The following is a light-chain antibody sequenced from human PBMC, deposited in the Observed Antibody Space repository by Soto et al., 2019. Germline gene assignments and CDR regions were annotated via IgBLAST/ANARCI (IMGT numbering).Light chain of an antibody. J-gene: IGLJ1*01. V-gene: IGLV1-44*01. CDR3: AAWDDSLNAYV. Sequence: QSVLTQPPSASGTPAQRVTISCSGSSSNIMSNTVNWYQVLPGTAPKVLIQGNHQRPSGVPARFSGSKSGTSASRAISGLQSEDEADYYCAAWDDSLNAYVFGTGTKLTVL. CDR1: SSNIMSNT. CDR2: GNH.